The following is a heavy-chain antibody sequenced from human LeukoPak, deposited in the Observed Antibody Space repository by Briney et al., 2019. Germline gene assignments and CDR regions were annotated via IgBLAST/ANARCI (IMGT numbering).Heavy chain of an antibody. CDR3: ARIGYSSSGAIDY. Sequence: SETLSLTCTVSGGSISSGGYYWSWIRQPPGKGLEWIGYIYHSGSTYYNPSLKSRVTISVDRSKNQFSLKLSSVTAADTAVYYCARIGYSSSGAIDYWGQGTLVTVSS. V-gene: IGHV4-30-2*01. D-gene: IGHD6-6*01. CDR2: IYHSGST. CDR1: GGSISSGGYY. J-gene: IGHJ4*02.